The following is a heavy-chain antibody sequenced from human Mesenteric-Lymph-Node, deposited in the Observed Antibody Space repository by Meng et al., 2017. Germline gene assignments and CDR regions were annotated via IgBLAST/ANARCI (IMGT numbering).Heavy chain of an antibody. CDR2: IKQDGSEK. D-gene: IGHD6-13*01. J-gene: IGHJ4*02. CDR1: GFTFSSYW. CDR3: AKYGIAAAIDY. Sequence: GESLKISCAASGFTFSSYWMSWVRQAPGKGLEWVANIKQDGSEKNYVDSVKGRFTISRDNAKNSLFLQMNSLRDEDTAVYYCAKYGIAAAIDYWGQGTLVTVSS. V-gene: IGHV3-7*01.